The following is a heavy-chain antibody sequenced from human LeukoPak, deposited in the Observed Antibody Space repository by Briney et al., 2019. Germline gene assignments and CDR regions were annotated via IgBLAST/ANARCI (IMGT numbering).Heavy chain of an antibody. CDR1: GFTFSSYS. J-gene: IGHJ4*02. CDR2: ISSSSSYM. V-gene: IGHV3-21*01. CDR3: ARGSVEWELLTPNFDY. D-gene: IGHD1-26*01. Sequence: PGGSLRLSCAASGFTFSSYSMNWVRQAPGKGLEWVSSISSSSSYMYYADSVKGRFTISRDNAKNSLYLQMNSLRAEDTAVYYCARGSVEWELLTPNFDYWGQGTLVTVSS.